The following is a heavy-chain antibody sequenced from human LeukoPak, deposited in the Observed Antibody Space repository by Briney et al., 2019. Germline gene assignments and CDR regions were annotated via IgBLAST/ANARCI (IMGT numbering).Heavy chain of an antibody. V-gene: IGHV1-2*06. CDR3: ARGEWLLHY. D-gene: IGHD3-3*01. CDR1: GYTFADYY. J-gene: IGHJ4*02. CDR2: INPNSGDT. Sequence: GASVKVSCRASGYTFADYYFHWVRQAPGQGLEWMGRINPNSGDTSYAQKFQGRVTMTRDTSISTAYMELSRLRYDDTAVYYCARGEWLLHYWGQGTLVTVSS.